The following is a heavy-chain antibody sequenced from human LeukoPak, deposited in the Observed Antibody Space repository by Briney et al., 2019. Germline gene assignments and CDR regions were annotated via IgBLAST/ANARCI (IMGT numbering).Heavy chain of an antibody. D-gene: IGHD1-1*01. CDR1: GCTFSSYS. Sequence: GGSLRLSCAASGCTFSSYSKNWVRKPPGKGMGWDSSISSSSSYIYYADSVKGRFTISRDNAKNSLYLQMNSLRAEDTAVYYCARVGEKRERRGPFDYWGQGPVVTVSS. CDR2: ISSSSSYI. V-gene: IGHV3-21*01. J-gene: IGHJ4*02. CDR3: ARVGEKRERRGPFDY.